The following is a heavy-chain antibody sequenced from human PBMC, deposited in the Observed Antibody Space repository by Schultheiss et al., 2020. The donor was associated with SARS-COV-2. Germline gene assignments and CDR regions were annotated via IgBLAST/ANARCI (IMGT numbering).Heavy chain of an antibody. V-gene: IGHV3-48*01. CDR1: GFTFSSYS. J-gene: IGHJ4*02. CDR2: ISSSSSTI. Sequence: GESLKISCAASGFTFSSYSMNWVRQAPGKGLEWVSYISSSSSTIYYADSVKGRFTISRDNAKNSLYLQMNSLRAEDTAVYYCAREVSLRGRDIVVVVAAPFDYWGQGTLVTVSS. D-gene: IGHD2-15*01. CDR3: AREVSLRGRDIVVVVAAPFDY.